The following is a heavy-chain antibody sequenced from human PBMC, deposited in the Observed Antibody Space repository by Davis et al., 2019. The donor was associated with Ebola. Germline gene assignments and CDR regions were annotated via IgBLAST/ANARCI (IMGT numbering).Heavy chain of an antibody. J-gene: IGHJ4*02. CDR3: ARDRGNFDY. V-gene: IGHV7-4-1*02. Sequence: ASVKVSCKASGYKLTSYAMNWVRRAPGQGLEWMGWINTNTGNPTYAQGFTGRFVFSLDTSVSTTYLQISSLKAEDTAIYYCARDRGNFDYWGQGTLVTVSS. CDR2: INTNTGNP. D-gene: IGHD3-10*01. CDR1: GYKLTSYA.